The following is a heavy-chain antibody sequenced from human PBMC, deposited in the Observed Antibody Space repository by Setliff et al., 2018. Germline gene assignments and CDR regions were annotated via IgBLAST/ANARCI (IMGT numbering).Heavy chain of an antibody. D-gene: IGHD5-12*01. V-gene: IGHV1-18*01. CDR3: ARAPSVEVVTIRTNSWFTY. CDR1: GYTFRNSA. CDR2: ISVYNGDT. Sequence: GASVKVSCQASGYTFRNSAFAWVRQAPGQGLEWVGWISVYNGDTNYAQKFQGRVTLTTDTSTSTAYMELRSLTSDNSAFYYCARAPSVEVVTIRTNSWFTYWGQGTLVTVSS. J-gene: IGHJ4*02.